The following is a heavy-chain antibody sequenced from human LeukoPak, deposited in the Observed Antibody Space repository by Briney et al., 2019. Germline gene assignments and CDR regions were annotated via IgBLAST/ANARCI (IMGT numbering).Heavy chain of an antibody. D-gene: IGHD6-19*01. CDR2: ISAYNGNT. Sequence: GASVKVSCKASGYTFTSYGISWVRQAPGQGLERMGWISAYNGNTIYAQKLQGRVTMTTDTSTSTAYMELRSLRSDDTAVYYCARVGYSSGWYHYYYYYMDVWGKGTTVTVSS. J-gene: IGHJ6*03. CDR3: ARVGYSSGWYHYYYYYMDV. CDR1: GYTFTSYG. V-gene: IGHV1-18*01.